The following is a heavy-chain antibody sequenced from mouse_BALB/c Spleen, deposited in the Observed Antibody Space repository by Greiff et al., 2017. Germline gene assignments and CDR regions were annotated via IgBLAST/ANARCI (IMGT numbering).Heavy chain of an antibody. D-gene: IGHD2-10*01. Sequence: QVQLKESAAELARPGASVKMSCKASGYTFTSYTMHWVKQRPGQGLEWIGYINPSSGYTEYNQKFKDKTTLTADKSSSTAYMQLSSLTSEDSAVYYCASPAYYDAMDYWGQGTSVTVSS. CDR2: INPSSGYT. J-gene: IGHJ4*01. V-gene: IGHV1-4*02. CDR3: ASPAYYDAMDY. CDR1: GYTFTSYT.